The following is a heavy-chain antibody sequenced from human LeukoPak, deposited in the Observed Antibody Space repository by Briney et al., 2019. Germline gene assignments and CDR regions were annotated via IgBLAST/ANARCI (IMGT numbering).Heavy chain of an antibody. V-gene: IGHV4-34*01. CDR2: INHSGST. Sequence: SETLSLTCAVYGGSFSGYYWSWIRQPPGKGLEWIGEINHSGSTNYNPSLKSRVTISVDTSKNQFSLKLSSVTAADTAVFYCARTRYYYNSRSYGAPYYFDYWGQGTLVTVSS. J-gene: IGHJ4*02. CDR1: GGSFSGYY. D-gene: IGHD3-10*01. CDR3: ARTRYYYNSRSYGAPYYFDY.